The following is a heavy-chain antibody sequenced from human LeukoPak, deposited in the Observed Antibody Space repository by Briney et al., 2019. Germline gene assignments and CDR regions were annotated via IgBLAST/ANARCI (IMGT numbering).Heavy chain of an antibody. D-gene: IGHD3-10*01. CDR2: IHYSGST. CDR3: AKGYYASGSSLSAFDC. J-gene: IGHJ4*02. V-gene: IGHV4-59*08. Sequence: SETLSLTCTVSGGSISSYYWNWIRQPPGKGLEWIGNIHYSGSTNYNPSLKSRITISIDTSKNQFSLKLSSVTAADTAVYYCAKGYYASGSSLSAFDCWGQGTLVTVSS. CDR1: GGSISSYY.